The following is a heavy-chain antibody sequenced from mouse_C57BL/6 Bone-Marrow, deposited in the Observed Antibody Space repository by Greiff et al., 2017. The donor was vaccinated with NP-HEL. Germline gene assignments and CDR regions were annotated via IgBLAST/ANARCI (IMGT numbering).Heavy chain of an antibody. V-gene: IGHV5-4*03. Sequence: EVKVVESGGGLVKPGGSLKLSCAASGFTFSSYAMSWVRQTPEKRLEWVATISDGGSYTYYPANVKGRFTFSRDNTKNNLYLQMSHLKSEDTAMYYCARGHYYGSSPYDFDYWGQGTTLTVSS. CDR2: ISDGGSYT. D-gene: IGHD1-1*01. J-gene: IGHJ2*01. CDR3: ARGHYYGSSPYDFDY. CDR1: GFTFSSYA.